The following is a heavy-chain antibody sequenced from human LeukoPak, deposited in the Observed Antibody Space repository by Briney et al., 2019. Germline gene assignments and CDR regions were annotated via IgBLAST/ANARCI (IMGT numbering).Heavy chain of an antibody. J-gene: IGHJ4*02. V-gene: IGHV3-53*01. Sequence: GGSLRLSCAASGFTVSSNYMSWVRQAPGKGLEWVSVIYSGGSTYYADSVKGRFTISRDNSKNTLYLQMNSLRAEDTAVYYCAKYGGYCSGGSCYSDYWGQGTLVTVSS. D-gene: IGHD2-15*01. CDR3: AKYGGYCSGGSCYSDY. CDR2: IYSGGST. CDR1: GFTVSSNY.